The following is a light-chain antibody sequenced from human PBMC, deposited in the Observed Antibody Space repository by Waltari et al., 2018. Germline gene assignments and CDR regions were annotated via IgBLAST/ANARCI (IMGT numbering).Light chain of an antibody. CDR3: LQHNSFPFT. CDR2: AAT. Sequence: DIQMTQSPSSLSASVGDTVTITCRASQGISSSLNWFQQKPRKAPKLLIYAATTLQSGVPSSFSGSGSGTEFTLTITSLQPEDFATYYCLQHNSFPFTFGPGTKLDIK. J-gene: IGKJ3*01. CDR1: QGISSS. V-gene: IGKV1-17*01.